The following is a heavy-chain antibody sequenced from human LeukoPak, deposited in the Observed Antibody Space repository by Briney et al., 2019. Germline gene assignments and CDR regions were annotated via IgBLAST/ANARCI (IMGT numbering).Heavy chain of an antibody. V-gene: IGHV3-74*01. D-gene: IGHD3-16*01. J-gene: IGHJ4*01. CDR2: ITSDGSTT. CDR1: GFSLSDYW. Sequence: GGSLRLSCVDSGFSLSDYWMHWVRQTPGKGLMWVSRITSDGSTTWYADSVKGRFTVSRDNAKNTLFLEMNSLRDEDTAVYYCAGDYIWGRLFWGQGTLVTVSS. CDR3: AGDYIWGRLF.